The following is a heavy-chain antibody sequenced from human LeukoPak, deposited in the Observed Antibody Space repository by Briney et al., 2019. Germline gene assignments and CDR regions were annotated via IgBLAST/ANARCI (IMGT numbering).Heavy chain of an antibody. CDR1: GFTFSSYA. CDR2: ISGGGANT. D-gene: IGHD4/OR15-4a*01. CDR3: AKGPAKGSLYYFDY. V-gene: IGHV3-23*01. Sequence: GGSLRLSCAASGFTFSSYAMSWVRQAPGKGLEWVSGISGGGANTYYADSVKGRFTISRDNSKNTLYLQMNSLRAEDTAVYYCAKGPAKGSLYYFDYWGQGTLVTVSS. J-gene: IGHJ4*02.